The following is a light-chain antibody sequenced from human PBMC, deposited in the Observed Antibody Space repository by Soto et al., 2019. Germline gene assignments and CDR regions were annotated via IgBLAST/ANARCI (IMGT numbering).Light chain of an antibody. J-gene: IGLJ1*01. CDR1: SSDVGGYNY. CDR2: DVT. CDR3: CSYAGSDTYV. Sequence: QSALTQPRSVSGSPGQSVTISCTGTSSDVGGYNYVSWYQHHPGKAPKLMIYDVTKRPSGVPDRFSASKSGNTASLTISGLQAGDEADYYCCSYAGSDTYVFGTGTKLTVL. V-gene: IGLV2-11*01.